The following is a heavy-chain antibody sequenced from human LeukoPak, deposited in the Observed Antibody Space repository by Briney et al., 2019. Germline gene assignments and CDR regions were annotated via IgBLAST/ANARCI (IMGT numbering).Heavy chain of an antibody. V-gene: IGHV4-4*02. CDR1: GGSISSSNW. CDR2: IYHSGST. D-gene: IGHD3-3*01. CDR3: AREHNFWSNYYRDTYYFDY. J-gene: IGHJ4*02. Sequence: PSGTLSLTCAVSGGSISSSNWWSWVRQPPGKGLEWIGEIYHSGSTNYNPSLKSRVTISVDKSKNQFPLKLSSVAATDTAVYYCAREHNFWSNYYRDTYYFDYWGQGTLVTVSS.